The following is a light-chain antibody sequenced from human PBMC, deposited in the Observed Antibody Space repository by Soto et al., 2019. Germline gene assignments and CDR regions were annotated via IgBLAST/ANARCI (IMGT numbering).Light chain of an antibody. CDR2: WAS. CDR3: QQYYSTFLT. J-gene: IGKJ4*01. CDR1: QSVLYSSNNKNC. Sequence: DIVMTQSPDSLAVSLGERATINCKSSQSVLYSSNNKNCLAWYQQKPGQPPKLLIYWASTRESGVPDRFSGSGSGTDFTLTISSLQAEDVSVYYCQQYYSTFLTVGGGTKVEIK. V-gene: IGKV4-1*01.